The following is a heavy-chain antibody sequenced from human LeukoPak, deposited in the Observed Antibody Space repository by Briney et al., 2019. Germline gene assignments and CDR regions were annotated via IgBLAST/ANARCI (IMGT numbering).Heavy chain of an antibody. Sequence: PSETLSLTCSVSGGSISNYYWSSIRQPPGKGLEWIGNIYYTGSTNYNSSLKSRVTISVDTSKNQFSLKLSSVTAADTAVYYCARVVRKSTVVPPDFDYWGQGTLVTVSS. CDR3: ARVVRKSTVVPPDFDY. CDR1: GGSISNYY. D-gene: IGHD4-23*01. J-gene: IGHJ4*02. V-gene: IGHV4-59*01. CDR2: IYYTGST.